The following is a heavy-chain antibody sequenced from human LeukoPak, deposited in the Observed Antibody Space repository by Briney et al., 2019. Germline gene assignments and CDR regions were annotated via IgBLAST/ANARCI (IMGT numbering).Heavy chain of an antibody. Sequence: GESLKISCQASGYSFTTNWIVWLRQLPAKGLEWMVIIYPGDSDTRYSPSFQGQVTISADKTISTAYLQWSSLKASDTAMYYCARRDRTGYNSFDYWGQGTLVTVSS. CDR1: GYSFTTNW. CDR2: IYPGDSDT. CDR3: ARRDRTGYNSFDY. J-gene: IGHJ4*02. D-gene: IGHD3-9*01. V-gene: IGHV5-51*01.